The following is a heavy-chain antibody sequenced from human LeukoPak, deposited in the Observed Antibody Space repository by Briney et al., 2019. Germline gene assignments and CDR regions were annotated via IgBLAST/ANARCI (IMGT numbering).Heavy chain of an antibody. J-gene: IGHJ3*02. D-gene: IGHD6-6*01. CDR3: LAARGSFNI. CDR1: GFIFSNFG. Sequence: GGSLRLSCVASGFIFSNFGIHWVRQAPGKGLDWVSFIRYDGSHKYYADSVEGRFTISRENANNTVFLQLSGLRPEDTAVYHCLAARGSFNIWGQGTTVTVSS. V-gene: IGHV3-30*02. CDR2: IRYDGSHK.